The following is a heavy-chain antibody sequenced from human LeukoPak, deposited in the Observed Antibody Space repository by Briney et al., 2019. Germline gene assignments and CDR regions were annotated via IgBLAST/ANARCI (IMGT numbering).Heavy chain of an antibody. J-gene: IGHJ5*02. D-gene: IGHD4-17*01. Sequence: PSETLSLTCTVSGGSISSYYWSWIRQPPGKGLEWIGYIYYSGSTNYNPSLKSRVTISVDTSKNQFSLKLSSVTAADTAVYYCARHRMTTVTSLRQAFTWFDPWGQGTLVTVSS. CDR3: ARHRMTTVTSLRQAFTWFDP. CDR1: GGSISSYY. CDR2: IYYSGST. V-gene: IGHV4-59*01.